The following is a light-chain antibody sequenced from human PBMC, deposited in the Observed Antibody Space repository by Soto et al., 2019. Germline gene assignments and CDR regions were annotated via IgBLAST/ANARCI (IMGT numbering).Light chain of an antibody. J-gene: IGKJ4*01. CDR3: QQYNNWLPA. CDR1: QSVSSN. CDR2: GAS. V-gene: IGKV3-15*01. Sequence: EIVMTQSPATLSVSHGERATLSCRASQSVSSNLAWYQQKPGQAPRLLIFGASTRATGIPARFSGSGSGTEFTLTISSLQSEDFAVYYCQQYNNWLPAFGRGTKVDIK.